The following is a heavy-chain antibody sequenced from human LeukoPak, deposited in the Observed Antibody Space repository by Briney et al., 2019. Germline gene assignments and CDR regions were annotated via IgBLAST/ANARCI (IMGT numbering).Heavy chain of an antibody. Sequence: ASVKVSCKASGGTFSSYAISWVRQAPGQGLEWMGRIVPILGIANYAQKFQGRVTITADKSTSTAYMELSSLRSEDTAVYYCAKDRGRYYDSSGHYWGYYFDSWGQGILVTVST. D-gene: IGHD3-22*01. CDR2: IVPILGIA. J-gene: IGHJ4*02. CDR1: GGTFSSYA. CDR3: AKDRGRYYDSSGHYWGYYFDS. V-gene: IGHV1-69*04.